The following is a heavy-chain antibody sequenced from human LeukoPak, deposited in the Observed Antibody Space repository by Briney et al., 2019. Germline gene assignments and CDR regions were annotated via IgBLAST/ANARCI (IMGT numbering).Heavy chain of an antibody. D-gene: IGHD1-14*01. V-gene: IGHV1-18*01. CDR3: ARDHITGTTEYFQH. CDR1: GYTLTSYG. J-gene: IGHJ1*01. Sequence: ASVKVSCKASGYTLTSYGISWVRQAPGQGLEWMGWISAYNGNTNYAQKLQGRVTMTTDTSTSTAYMELRSLRSDDTAVYYCARDHITGTTEYFQHWGQGTLVTVSS. CDR2: ISAYNGNT.